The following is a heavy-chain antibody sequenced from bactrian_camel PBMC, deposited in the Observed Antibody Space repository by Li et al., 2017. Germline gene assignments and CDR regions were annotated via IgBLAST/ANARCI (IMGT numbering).Heavy chain of an antibody. J-gene: IGHJ6*01. CDR2: INTNGST. CDR3: ATDPTLILVAGGSVFGH. CDR1: GFPFSSYG. Sequence: GGGLVQPGGSLTLSCVAYGFPFSSYGMSWVRQPPGKDLEYVGTINTNGSTYYRSTVEGRFTISRDNAKNTVFLQLNSLKTEDTAMYYCATDPTLILVAGGSVFGHWGQGTQVTVS. D-gene: IGHD6*01. V-gene: IGHV3S10*01.